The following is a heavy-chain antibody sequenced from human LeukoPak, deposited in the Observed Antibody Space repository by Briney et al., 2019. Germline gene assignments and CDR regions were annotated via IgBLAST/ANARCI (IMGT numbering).Heavy chain of an antibody. V-gene: IGHV1-2*02. Sequence: WASVKVSCKASGYTFSGYYMHWVRQAPGQGLEWMGWINPNSGGTNYAQKFQGRVTMTRDTSISTAYMELSRLRSDDTAVYYCARAWLRLNPYFDYWGQGTLVTVSS. J-gene: IGHJ4*02. CDR2: INPNSGGT. D-gene: IGHD5-12*01. CDR1: GYTFSGYY. CDR3: ARAWLRLNPYFDY.